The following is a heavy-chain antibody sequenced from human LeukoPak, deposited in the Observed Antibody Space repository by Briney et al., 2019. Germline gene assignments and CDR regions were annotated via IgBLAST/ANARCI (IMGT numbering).Heavy chain of an antibody. CDR3: ARSAVGTSCCTAVDY. J-gene: IGHJ4*02. CDR2: ISTSGDRT. Sequence: GGPLRLSCAASGFTFSTYAMTWVRQAPGKGLEWVSGISTSGDRTYCADSVKGRFTISRDNSKNTLYLQMNSLRAEDTAEYYCARSAVGTSCCTAVDYWGQGTLVTVSS. V-gene: IGHV3-23*01. D-gene: IGHD1-26*01. CDR1: GFTFSTYA.